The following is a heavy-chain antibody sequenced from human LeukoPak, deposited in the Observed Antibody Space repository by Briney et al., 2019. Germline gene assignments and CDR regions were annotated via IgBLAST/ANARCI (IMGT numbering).Heavy chain of an antibody. CDR3: ARGNIVVVPAAAREDYYYYMDV. CDR1: GYTFTSYG. Sequence: GASVKVSCKASGYTFTSYGISWVRQAPGQGLEWMGWISAYNGNTNYAQKLQGRVTMTTDTSTSTAYMELRSLRSDDTAVYYCARGNIVVVPAAAREDYYYYMDVWGKGTTVTVSS. D-gene: IGHD2-2*01. J-gene: IGHJ6*03. CDR2: ISAYNGNT. V-gene: IGHV1-18*01.